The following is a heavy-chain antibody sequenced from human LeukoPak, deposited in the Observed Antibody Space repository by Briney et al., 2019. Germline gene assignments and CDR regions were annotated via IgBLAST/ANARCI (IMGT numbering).Heavy chain of an antibody. CDR3: ACYGIAPPY. CDR1: GFTFSSYR. J-gene: IGHJ4*02. CDR2: INNDGSST. Sequence: GGSLRLSCAASGFTFSSYRMHWVRQAPGKGLVWVSHINNDGSSTSYADSVKGRFTISRDNAKNTLYLQMNSLRTEDTAVYYCACYGIAPPYWGQGTLVTVSS. D-gene: IGHD2-15*01. V-gene: IGHV3-74*01.